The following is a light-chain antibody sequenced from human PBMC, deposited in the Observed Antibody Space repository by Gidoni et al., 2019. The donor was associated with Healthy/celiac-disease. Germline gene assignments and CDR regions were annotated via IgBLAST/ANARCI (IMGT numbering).Light chain of an antibody. CDR1: QGISSY. CDR3: QQLNSG. J-gene: IGKJ4*01. Sequence: DIQLTQSPSFLSASVGDRVTITCRASQGISSYLAWYQQKPGKAPKLLIYAASTLQSGVPSRFSGSGSGTEFTLTISSLQPEDFATYYCQQLNSGFGGXTKVEIK. CDR2: AAS. V-gene: IGKV1-9*01.